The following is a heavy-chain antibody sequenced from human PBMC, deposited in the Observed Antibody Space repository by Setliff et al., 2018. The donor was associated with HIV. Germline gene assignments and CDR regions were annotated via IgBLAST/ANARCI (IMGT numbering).Heavy chain of an antibody. Sequence: PSETLSLTCTISGDSITGRWLSWIRQPPGKGLEWTGNIYHNGFANYNPSLKSRLTISVDTSKNQVSLTLSSVTPADTAVYYCARHICGTTACYAVDVWGPGTMVTVS. V-gene: IGHV4-59*11. D-gene: IGHD2-2*01. CDR2: IYHNGFA. J-gene: IGHJ3*01. CDR1: GDSITGRW. CDR3: ARHICGTTACYAVDV.